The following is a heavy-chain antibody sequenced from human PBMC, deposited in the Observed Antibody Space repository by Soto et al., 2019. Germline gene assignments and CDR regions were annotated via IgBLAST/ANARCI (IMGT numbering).Heavy chain of an antibody. Sequence: GGSLRFSCAASGFTFSSYSMNWVRQAPGKGLEWVSSISSSSSYIYYADSVKGRFTISRDNAKNSLYLKMNSLRAEDTAVYYCARPAGDYPVVGAFDIWGQGTMVTVSS. CDR2: ISSSSSYI. J-gene: IGHJ3*02. D-gene: IGHD4-17*01. CDR1: GFTFSSYS. V-gene: IGHV3-21*01. CDR3: ARPAGDYPVVGAFDI.